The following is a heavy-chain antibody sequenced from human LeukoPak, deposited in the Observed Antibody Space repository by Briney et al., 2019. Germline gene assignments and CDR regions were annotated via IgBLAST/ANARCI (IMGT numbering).Heavy chain of an antibody. CDR3: MMYYYGSGSYSNFDY. CDR1: GGTFSSYA. D-gene: IGHD3-10*01. V-gene: IGHV1-69*05. J-gene: IGHJ4*02. CDR2: IIPIFGTA. Sequence: SVKVSRKASGGTFSSYAISWVRQAPGQGLEWMGGIIPIFGTANYAQKFQGRVTITTDESTSTAYMELSSLRSEDTAVYYCMMYYYGSGSYSNFDYWGQGTLVTVSS.